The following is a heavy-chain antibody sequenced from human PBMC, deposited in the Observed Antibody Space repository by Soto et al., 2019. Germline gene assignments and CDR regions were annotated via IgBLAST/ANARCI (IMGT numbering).Heavy chain of an antibody. V-gene: IGHV1-69*01. CDR3: ARGDYYGSGSYYLDAFNM. Sequence: QVQLVQSRAEVKKPGSSVKVSCKASGGTFNKYAISWVRQAPRQGLEWMGGIILISGITNYAQKFQGRVTITADESSSTAYMELRSLRSEDTAVYYCARGDYYGSGSYYLDAFNMWGQGTMVTVSS. CDR1: GGTFNKYA. J-gene: IGHJ3*02. D-gene: IGHD3-10*01. CDR2: IILISGIT.